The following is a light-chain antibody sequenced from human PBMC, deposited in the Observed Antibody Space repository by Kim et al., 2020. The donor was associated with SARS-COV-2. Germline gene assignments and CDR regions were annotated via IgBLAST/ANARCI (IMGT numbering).Light chain of an antibody. V-gene: IGKV4-1*01. Sequence: RATINCRSSQSVLYSPNNMNYLAWYQQKPGQPPKLLIYWASTRESGVPDRFTGSGSGTDFTLTIRSLQAEDVAVYYCQQYYATPRTFGQGTKLEIK. CDR2: WAS. CDR3: QQYYATPRT. J-gene: IGKJ2*01. CDR1: QSVLYSPNNMNY.